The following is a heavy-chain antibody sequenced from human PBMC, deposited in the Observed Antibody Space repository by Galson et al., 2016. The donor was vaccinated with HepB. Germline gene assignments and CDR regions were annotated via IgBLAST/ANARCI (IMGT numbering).Heavy chain of an antibody. CDR3: ARKYHGSGSYRY. CDR1: GESFSRYY. D-gene: IGHD3-10*01. Sequence: ETLSLTCAVYGESFSRYYWSWIRQPPGKGLEWIGEIFHSGSTNYNPSPKSRVTISVDTSKNQFSLRLSSVTAADTAVYYCARKYHGSGSYRYGGQGTLVTVSS. V-gene: IGHV4-34*12. J-gene: IGHJ4*02. CDR2: IFHSGST.